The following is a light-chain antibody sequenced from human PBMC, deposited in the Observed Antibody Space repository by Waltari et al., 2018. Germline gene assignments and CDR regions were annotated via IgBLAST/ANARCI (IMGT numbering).Light chain of an antibody. Sequence: SSELTQDPAVSVALGQTVRITCQGDSLRSYYASWYQQKPGQAPVLVIYGKNNRPAGIPDRFAGSSSGNTASLTITGAQAEEEADYYCSSRDSSGNHWVFGGGTKLTVL. CDR2: GKN. J-gene: IGLJ3*02. V-gene: IGLV3-19*01. CDR1: SLRSYY. CDR3: SSRDSSGNHWV.